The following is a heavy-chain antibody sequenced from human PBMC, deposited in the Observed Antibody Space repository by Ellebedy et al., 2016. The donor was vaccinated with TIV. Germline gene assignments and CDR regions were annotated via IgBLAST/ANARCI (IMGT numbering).Heavy chain of an antibody. V-gene: IGHV3-23*01. D-gene: IGHD4-17*01. CDR1: GFTFSGYA. CDR2: ISGGGGTT. Sequence: PGGSLRLSCVASGFTFSGYAMSRVRQAPGKGLEWVSAISGGGGTTYYADSVKGRFTISRDNSKSTLYLQMNSLRADDTAVYYCAKLPTVSPGRDWFDPWGQGTLVTVSS. CDR3: AKLPTVSPGRDWFDP. J-gene: IGHJ5*02.